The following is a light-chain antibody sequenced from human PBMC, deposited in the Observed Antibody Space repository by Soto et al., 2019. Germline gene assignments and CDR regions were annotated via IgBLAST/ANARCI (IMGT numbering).Light chain of an antibody. CDR2: DAS. CDR1: QSVSSY. Sequence: EIVLTQSPATLSMYQGERATLFCRASQSVSSYLAWYQQKPGQAPRLLIYDASNRATGIPARFSGSGSGTDFTLTISSLELEDFAVYYCQQRSNWPSITFGQGTRLEIK. CDR3: QQRSNWPSIT. J-gene: IGKJ5*01. V-gene: IGKV3-11*01.